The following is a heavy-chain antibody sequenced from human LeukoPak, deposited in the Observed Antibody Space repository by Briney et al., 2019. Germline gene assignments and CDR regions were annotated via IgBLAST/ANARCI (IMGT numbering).Heavy chain of an antibody. CDR3: RVVPAANDY. J-gene: IGHJ4*02. CDR2: INSDGSST. CDR1: GFTFSSYW. V-gene: IGHV3-74*01. D-gene: IGHD2-2*01. Sequence: PAGSLRLSCAASGFTFSSYWMHWVRQAPGKGLVWVPRINSDGSSTSYADSVKGRFTISRDNAKNTLYLQMNSLRAEDTAVYYCRVVPAANDYWGQGTLVTVSS.